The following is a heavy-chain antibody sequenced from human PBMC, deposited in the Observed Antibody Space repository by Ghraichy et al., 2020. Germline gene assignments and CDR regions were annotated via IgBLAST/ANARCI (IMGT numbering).Heavy chain of an antibody. CDR3: AKEGHITMIVVDNWFDP. D-gene: IGHD3-22*01. CDR2: ISGSGGST. CDR1: GFTFSSYA. V-gene: IGHV3-23*01. Sequence: GGSLRLSCAASGFTFSSYAMSWVRQAPGKGLEWVSAISGSGGSTYYADSVKGRFTISRDNSKNTLYLQMNSLRAEDTAVYYCAKEGHITMIVVDNWFDPWGQGTLVTVSS. J-gene: IGHJ5*02.